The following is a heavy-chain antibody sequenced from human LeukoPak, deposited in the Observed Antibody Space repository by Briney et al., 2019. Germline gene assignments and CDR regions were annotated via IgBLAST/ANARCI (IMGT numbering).Heavy chain of an antibody. CDR2: MNPNSGNT. CDR3: VRMDSSSSQFGGY. V-gene: IGHV1-8*01. J-gene: IGHJ4*02. CDR1: GYTFTSYD. Sequence: GASVKVSCKASGYTFTSYDINWVRQATGQGLEWMGWMNPNSGNTGYAQKFQGRVTMTRNTSISTAYMELSSLRSEDTAVYYCVRMDSSSSQFGGYWGQGTLVTVSS. D-gene: IGHD6-6*01.